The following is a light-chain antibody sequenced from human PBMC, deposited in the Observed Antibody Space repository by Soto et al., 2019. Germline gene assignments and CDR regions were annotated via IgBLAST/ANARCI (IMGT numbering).Light chain of an antibody. J-gene: IGLJ1*01. Sequence: QSVLTQPASVSGSPGQSITISCTGTSSDVGGYNYVSWYQHHPGNAPKLIIYDVRNRPSGVSNRFSGSKSGNTASMTISGLQAEDEADYICRSYTRSTLYVFGTGTKLTVL. CDR2: DVR. V-gene: IGLV2-14*03. CDR3: RSYTRSTLYV. CDR1: SSDVGGYNY.